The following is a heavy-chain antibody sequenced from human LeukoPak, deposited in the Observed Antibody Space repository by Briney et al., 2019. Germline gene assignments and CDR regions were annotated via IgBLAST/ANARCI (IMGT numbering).Heavy chain of an antibody. CDR3: ARGWNGGSLNWFDP. V-gene: IGHV1-2*02. Sequence: ASVKVSCKASGYTFTAFYIHWVRQAPGQGLEWMGWINPNSGGINYAQKFQGRVTMTRDTSISAAYMQLSSLRSNDTAVYYCARGWNGGSLNWFDPWGQGTLVAVSS. J-gene: IGHJ5*02. CDR1: GYTFTAFY. D-gene: IGHD1-26*01. CDR2: INPNSGGI.